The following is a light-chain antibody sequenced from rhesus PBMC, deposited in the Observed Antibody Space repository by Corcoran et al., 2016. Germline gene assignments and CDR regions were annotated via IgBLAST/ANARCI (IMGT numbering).Light chain of an antibody. V-gene: IGKV1S8*01. CDR1: QNIYTK. CDR3: QHYFDSPRT. CDR2: DAF. Sequence: DIQMTQSPSALSASVGDRVTISCRASQNIYTKLAWYQQKPGKAPKLLIYDAFTLQTGIPSRFSGGGSGTDFTLTISSRQPEDSATFYCQHYFDSPRTFGQGTKVEIK. J-gene: IGKJ1*01.